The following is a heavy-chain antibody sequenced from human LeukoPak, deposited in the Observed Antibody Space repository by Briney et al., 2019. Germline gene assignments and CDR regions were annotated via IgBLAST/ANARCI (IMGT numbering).Heavy chain of an antibody. D-gene: IGHD2-15*01. V-gene: IGHV4-31*03. CDR2: IYYSGRT. Sequence: SETLSLTCTVSGGAISGGGYYWSWIRQHPGKGLEWIEYIYYSGRTYYNPSLKSRVTISVDTSKNQFSLQLSSVTAADTAVYYCARAYCSGGSCYYAFDIWGQGTMVTVSS. CDR1: GGAISGGGYY. CDR3: ARAYCSGGSCYYAFDI. J-gene: IGHJ3*02.